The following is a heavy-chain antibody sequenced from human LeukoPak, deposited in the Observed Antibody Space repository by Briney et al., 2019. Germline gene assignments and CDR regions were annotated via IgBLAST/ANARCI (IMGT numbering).Heavy chain of an antibody. D-gene: IGHD4-17*01. Sequence: QTGGSLRLSCAASGLTFSSYWMTWVRQAPGKGLEWVANIKEDGSEKYYVDSVKGRFAISRDNAKNSLYLQMNSLRAEDTAVYYCGSTTVTTDYYFDYWGQGTLVTVSS. CDR1: GLTFSSYW. J-gene: IGHJ4*02. CDR2: IKEDGSEK. V-gene: IGHV3-7*01. CDR3: GSTTVTTDYYFDY.